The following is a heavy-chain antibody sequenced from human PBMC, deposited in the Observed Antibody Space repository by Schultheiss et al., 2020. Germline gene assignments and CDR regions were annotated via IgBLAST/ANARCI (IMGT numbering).Heavy chain of an antibody. J-gene: IGHJ6*04. CDR2: IYYTGTT. CDR1: GGSITSGGYY. Sequence: SQTLSLTCTVSGGSITSGGYYWSWIRQHPGKGLEWIGYIYYTGTTYYNPSLKSRVTISVDTSKNQFSLKVSSVTAADTAVYYCARDTYYDSSGYLGYHYAMDVWGKGTTVTVSS. CDR3: ARDTYYDSSGYLGYHYAMDV. V-gene: IGHV4-31*03. D-gene: IGHD3-22*01.